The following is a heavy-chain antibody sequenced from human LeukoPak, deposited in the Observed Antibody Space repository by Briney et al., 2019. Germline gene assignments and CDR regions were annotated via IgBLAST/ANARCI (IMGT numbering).Heavy chain of an antibody. CDR2: MFHSGSS. J-gene: IGHJ5*02. CDR1: GYSISGGYY. CDR3: ARIDYGGNGFDP. D-gene: IGHD4-23*01. V-gene: IGHV4-38-2*02. Sequence: PSETLSLTCSVSGYSISGGYYWGWIRRPPGKGLEWIGNMFHSGSSFYNPSLKSRVTISVDTSKNQFSLMLNSVTAADTAVYYCARIDYGGNGFDPWGQGTLVTVSS.